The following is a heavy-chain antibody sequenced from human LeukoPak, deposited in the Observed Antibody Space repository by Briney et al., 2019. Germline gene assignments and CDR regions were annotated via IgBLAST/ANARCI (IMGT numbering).Heavy chain of an antibody. CDR2: ISAYKGNT. CDR1: GYSFNVHG. D-gene: IGHD5-24*01. Sequence: ASVKVSCKASGYSFNVHGMTWVRQAPGQGLEWMGWISAYKGNTNYAAKFQGRVTMTTDTSTSTGYMELTSLRSDNTAVYYCARTLGGNYVEMATGVDLWGRGTLVTVS. CDR3: ARTLGGNYVEMATGVDL. J-gene: IGHJ2*01. V-gene: IGHV1-18*04.